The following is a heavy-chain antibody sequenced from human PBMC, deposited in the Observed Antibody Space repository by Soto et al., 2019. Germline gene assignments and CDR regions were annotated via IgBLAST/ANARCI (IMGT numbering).Heavy chain of an antibody. J-gene: IGHJ5*02. V-gene: IGHV4-4*07. CDR2: IYTSGST. CDR1: WGSIVGYG. D-gene: IGHD2-8*01. CDR3: AGRLLYQWCMSYWFDP. Sequence: SVILCLSWTVAWGSIVGYGGSWILQPAWKGLEWIGRIYTSGSTNYNPSLKSRVTMSVDTSKNQFSLKLSSVTAADTAVYYCAGRLLYQWCMSYWFDPWGQGTLVTVSS.